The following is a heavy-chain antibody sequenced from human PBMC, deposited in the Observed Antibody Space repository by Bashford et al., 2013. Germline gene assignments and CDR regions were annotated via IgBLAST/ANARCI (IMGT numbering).Heavy chain of an antibody. CDR3: AKDRRYYDSSGYPRGLEYYYYGMDV. J-gene: IGHJ6*02. CDR2: IRSSSYI. CDR1: GFTFSSYT. V-gene: IGHV3-21*01. Sequence: GSLRLSCAASGFTFSSYTMNWVRQAPGKGLEWVSSIRSSSYIYYADSVKGRFTISRDNAKNSLFLQMNSLRAEDTAVYYCAKDRRYYDSSGYPRGLEYYYYGMDVWGQGTTVTVSS. D-gene: IGHD3-22*01.